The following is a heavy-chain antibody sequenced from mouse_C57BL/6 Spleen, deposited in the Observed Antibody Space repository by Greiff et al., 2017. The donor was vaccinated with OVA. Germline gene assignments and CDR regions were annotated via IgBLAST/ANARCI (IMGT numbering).Heavy chain of an antibody. CDR2: SDPSDSYT. CDR3: AVDSSGYNYARDY. Sequence: QVQLQQPGAELVMPGASVKLSCKASGYTFTSYWMHWVKQRPGQGLEWIGESDPSDSYTNYNQKFKVKSTLTVDKSSSTAYMQLSSLTSEDSAVYYCAVDSSGYNYARDYWGQGTSVTVSS. D-gene: IGHD3-2*02. J-gene: IGHJ4*01. V-gene: IGHV1-69*01. CDR1: GYTFTSYW.